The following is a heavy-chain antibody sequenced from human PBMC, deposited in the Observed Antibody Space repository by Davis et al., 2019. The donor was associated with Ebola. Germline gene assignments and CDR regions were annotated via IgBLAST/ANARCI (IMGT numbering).Heavy chain of an antibody. D-gene: IGHD6-6*01. CDR2: INHSGST. CDR3: ARQSSSSWGDY. CDR1: GGSFSGHY. Sequence: MPSETLSLTCAVYGGSFSGHYWSWIRQPPGKGLEWIGEINHSGSTNYNPSLKSRVTISVDTSKNQFSLKLSSVTAADTAVYYCARQSSSSWGDYWGQGTLVTVSS. J-gene: IGHJ4*02. V-gene: IGHV4-34*01.